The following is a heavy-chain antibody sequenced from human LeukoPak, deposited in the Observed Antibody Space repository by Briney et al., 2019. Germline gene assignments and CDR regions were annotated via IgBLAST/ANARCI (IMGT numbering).Heavy chain of an antibody. D-gene: IGHD6-19*01. V-gene: IGHV4-39*07. CDR1: GGSISSSSYY. CDR3: APENRGAVARDYYYYMDV. J-gene: IGHJ6*03. CDR2: IYYSGST. Sequence: SETLSLTCTVSGGSISSSSYYWGWIRQPPGKGLEWIGSIYYSGSTYYNPSLKSRVTISVDTSKNQFSLKLSSVTAADTAVYYCAPENRGAVARDYYYYMDVWGKGTTVTVSS.